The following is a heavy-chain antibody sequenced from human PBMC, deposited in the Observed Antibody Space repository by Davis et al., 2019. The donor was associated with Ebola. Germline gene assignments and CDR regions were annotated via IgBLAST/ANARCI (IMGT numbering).Heavy chain of an antibody. J-gene: IGHJ4*02. CDR3: AQGTIGPFW. CDR2: TYYNSKWYN. CDR1: GDSVSSGG. D-gene: IGHD1/OR15-1a*01. Sequence: PSETLSLTCAISGDSVSSGGWNWIRQSPSRGLEWLGRTYYNSKWYNDYAASVKSRIIINPDTSKNQFSLQLNSVTPEDTAVYYCAQGTIGPFWWGQGTLVTVSS. V-gene: IGHV6-1*01.